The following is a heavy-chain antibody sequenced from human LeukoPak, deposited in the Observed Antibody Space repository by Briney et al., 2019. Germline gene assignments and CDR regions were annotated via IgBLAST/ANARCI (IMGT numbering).Heavy chain of an antibody. CDR1: GGSISSYY. D-gene: IGHD6-13*01. V-gene: IGHV4-59*12. Sequence: SETLSLTCTVSGGSISSYYWSWIRQPPGKGLEWIGYIYYSGSTNYNPSLKSRVTISVDTSKNQFSLKLSSVTAADTAVYYCARGELDSSSWYGPGYYYGMDVWGQGTTVTVSS. CDR3: ARGELDSSSWYGPGYYYGMDV. J-gene: IGHJ6*02. CDR2: IYYSGST.